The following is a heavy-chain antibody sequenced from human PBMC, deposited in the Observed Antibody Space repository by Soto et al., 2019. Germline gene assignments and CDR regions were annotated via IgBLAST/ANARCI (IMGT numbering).Heavy chain of an antibody. CDR2: IQHGGST. Sequence: SETLSLTCTVSGGSISSYSWSWIRQPPGKGLEWIGYIQHGGSTYYNPSLKSRVTISVDRSKNQFSLKLTSVTAADTAVYYCSRAHYGDYGYGMDVWGQGTTVTVSS. V-gene: IGHV4-30-2*01. CDR1: GGSISSYS. J-gene: IGHJ6*02. D-gene: IGHD4-17*01. CDR3: SRAHYGDYGYGMDV.